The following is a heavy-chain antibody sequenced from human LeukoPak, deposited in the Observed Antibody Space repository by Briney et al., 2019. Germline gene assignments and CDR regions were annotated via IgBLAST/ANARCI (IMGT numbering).Heavy chain of an antibody. Sequence: SETLSLTCTVSDDSISSYYWSWIRQPPGKGLEWIGYIYYSGSTNYNPSLKSRVTMSVDTSKNQFSMKLSSVTAADTATYYCARETRLTGFFGGLGFNYWGQGTLVTVSS. V-gene: IGHV4-59*01. CDR2: IYYSGST. D-gene: IGHD3-16*01. J-gene: IGHJ4*02. CDR1: DDSISSYY. CDR3: ARETRLTGFFGGLGFNY.